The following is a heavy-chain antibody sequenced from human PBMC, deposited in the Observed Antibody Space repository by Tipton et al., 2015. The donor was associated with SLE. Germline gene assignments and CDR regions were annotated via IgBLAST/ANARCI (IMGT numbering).Heavy chain of an antibody. CDR1: GGSISSYY. Sequence: TLSLTCTVSGGSISSYYWSWIRQPPGKGLEWIGYIYYSVRTNYNPSLKSRVTISVDTSKNQFSLKLSSVTAADTAVYYCARDYGDYWGQGTLVTVSS. CDR3: ARDYGDY. J-gene: IGHJ4*02. V-gene: IGHV4-59*12. CDR2: IYYSVRT. D-gene: IGHD3-10*01.